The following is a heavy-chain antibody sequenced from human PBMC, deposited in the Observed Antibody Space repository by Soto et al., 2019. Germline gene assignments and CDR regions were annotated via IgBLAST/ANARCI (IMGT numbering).Heavy chain of an antibody. J-gene: IGHJ6*02. V-gene: IGHV3-15*07. Sequence: PGGSLRLSCAASGFTFSDAWMNWVRQAPGKGLEWVGRIKSKTDGGTTDYAAPVKGRFTISRDDSKNTLYLQMNSLKTEDTAVYYCTHNYYGSGSYYYYYYGMDVWGQGTTVTVSS. CDR1: GFTFSDAW. CDR3: THNYYGSGSYYYYYYGMDV. D-gene: IGHD3-10*01. CDR2: IKSKTDGGTT.